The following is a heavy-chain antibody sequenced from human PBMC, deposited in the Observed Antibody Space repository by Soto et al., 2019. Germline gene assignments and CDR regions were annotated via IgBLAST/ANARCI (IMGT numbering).Heavy chain of an antibody. Sequence: PSETLSLTCAVSGYSISSGYYWGWIRQPPGKGLEWIGSIYHSGSTYYNPSLKSRVTISVDTSKNQFSLKLSSVTAADTAVYYCARDDYDFWSGYRDVWGQGTTVTVSS. CDR2: IYHSGST. J-gene: IGHJ6*02. CDR1: GYSISSGYY. D-gene: IGHD3-3*01. CDR3: ARDDYDFWSGYRDV. V-gene: IGHV4-38-2*02.